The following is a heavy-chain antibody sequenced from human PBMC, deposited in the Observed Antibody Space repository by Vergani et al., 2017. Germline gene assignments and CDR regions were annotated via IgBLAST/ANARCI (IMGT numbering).Heavy chain of an antibody. CDR2: IKEDGREK. J-gene: IGHJ4*02. Sequence: EVQLVDSGGGLVQPGGSLRLSCEASGFTFSDHWMNWVRQTPGKGLEWVAHIKEDGREKAYVDSVRGRFTISRDNAKNSVYLQMNSLRAEDTAVYYCARRARTVSTSCWDSWGQGTLVTVSS. CDR1: GFTFSDHW. CDR3: ARRARTVSTSCWDS. V-gene: IGHV3-7*01. D-gene: IGHD2-2*01.